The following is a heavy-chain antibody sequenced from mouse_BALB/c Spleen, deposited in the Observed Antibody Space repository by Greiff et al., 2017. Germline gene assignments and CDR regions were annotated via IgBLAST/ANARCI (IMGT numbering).Heavy chain of an antibody. CDR1: GFSLTSYG. D-gene: IGHD2-4*01. V-gene: IGHV2-9*02. J-gene: IGHJ3*01. Sequence: VQLVESGPGLVAPSQSLSITCTVSGFSLTSYGVHWVRQPPGKGLEWLGVIWAGGSTNYNSALMSRLSISKDNSKSQVFLKMNSLQSDDTAMYYCAREEYDYEFAYWGQGTLVTVSA. CDR3: AREEYDYEFAY. CDR2: IWAGGST.